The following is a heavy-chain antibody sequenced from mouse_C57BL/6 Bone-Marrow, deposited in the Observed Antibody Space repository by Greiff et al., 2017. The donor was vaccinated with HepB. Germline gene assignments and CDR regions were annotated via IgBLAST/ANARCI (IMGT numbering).Heavy chain of an antibody. J-gene: IGHJ1*03. V-gene: IGHV1-64*01. Sequence: QVQLQQSGAELVKPGASVKLSCKASGYTFTSYWMHWVKQRPGQGLEWIGMIHPNSGSTNYNEKFKSKATLTVDKSSSTAYMQLSSLTSEDSAVYYCAVLLRSYWYFDVWGTGTTVTVSS. D-gene: IGHD1-1*01. CDR3: AVLLRSYWYFDV. CDR1: GYTFTSYW. CDR2: IHPNSGST.